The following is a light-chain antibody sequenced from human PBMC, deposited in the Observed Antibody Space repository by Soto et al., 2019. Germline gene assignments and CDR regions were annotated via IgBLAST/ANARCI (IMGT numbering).Light chain of an antibody. CDR3: QQRTVWSTWT. J-gene: IGKJ1*01. CDR2: DAS. Sequence: EIVLTQATATLSLSPGERANLTSRASQSISLSLSWYHHKPGQAPRLLIFDASKRATGIPARFSGSGSGTDFTLSIISLEPEDFAVYYYQQRTVWSTWTFGQGTNVEIK. CDR1: QSISLS. V-gene: IGKV3-11*01.